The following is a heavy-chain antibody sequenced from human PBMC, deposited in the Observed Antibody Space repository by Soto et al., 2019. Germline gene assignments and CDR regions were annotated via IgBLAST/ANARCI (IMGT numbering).Heavy chain of an antibody. CDR3: ARDRCSSTSCFSPTYGMAV. CDR2: ISSSSSYI. J-gene: IGHJ6*02. V-gene: IGHV3-21*01. D-gene: IGHD2-2*01. Sequence: EVQLVESGGGLVKPGGSLRLSCAASGFTFSSYSMNWVRQAPGKGLEWVSSISSSSSYIYYADSVKGRFPISSDNPQISLYLPMNSLRAEDTAVYYCARDRCSSTSCFSPTYGMAVWGQGTTVTVSS. CDR1: GFTFSSYS.